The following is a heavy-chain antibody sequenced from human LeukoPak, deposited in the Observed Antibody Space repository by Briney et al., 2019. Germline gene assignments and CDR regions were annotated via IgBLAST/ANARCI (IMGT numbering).Heavy chain of an antibody. CDR1: GFTFSSYS. V-gene: IGHV3-21*01. J-gene: IGHJ6*02. D-gene: IGHD4-17*01. CDR2: ISSSSSYI. Sequence: GGSLRLSCAASGFTFSSYSMTWVRQAPGKGLEWVSSISSSSSYIYYADSVKGRFTISRDNAKNSLYLQMNSLRAEDTAVYYCARYTVTTPDYYYYYGMDVWGQGTTVTVSS. CDR3: ARYTVTTPDYYYYYGMDV.